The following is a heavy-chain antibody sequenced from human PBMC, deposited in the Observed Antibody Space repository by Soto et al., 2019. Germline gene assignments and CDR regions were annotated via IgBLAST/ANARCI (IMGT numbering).Heavy chain of an antibody. CDR1: GYSISSGYY. CDR2: IYHSGST. V-gene: IGHV4-38-2*02. J-gene: IGHJ5*02. Sequence: SETLSLTCAVSGYSISSGYYWGWIRQPPGKGLEWIGSIYHSGSTYYNPSLKSRVTISVDTSKNQFSLKLSSVTAADTAVYYCARDLVTAVASGLDPWGQGTLVTVSS. D-gene: IGHD6-19*01. CDR3: ARDLVTAVASGLDP.